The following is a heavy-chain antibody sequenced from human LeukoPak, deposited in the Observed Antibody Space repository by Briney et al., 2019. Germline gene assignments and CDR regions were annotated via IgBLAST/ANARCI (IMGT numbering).Heavy chain of an antibody. V-gene: IGHV4-4*02. D-gene: IGHD3-10*01. CDR3: ARALGGFGADFDF. CDR2: IYHSGSP. J-gene: IGHJ4*02. CDR1: GGSISSSNW. Sequence: SSETLSLTCAVSGGSISSSNWWSWVRQPPGRGLEWIGEIYHSGSPYYNPSLKSRVTILIDTSKNQFSLKLSSVTAADTAVYYCARALGGFGADFDFWGQGTLVTVSS.